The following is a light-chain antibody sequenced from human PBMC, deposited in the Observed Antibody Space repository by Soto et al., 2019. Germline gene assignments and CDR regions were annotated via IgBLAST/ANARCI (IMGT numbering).Light chain of an antibody. CDR1: SSDIGAYNF. Sequence: QSALTQPASVSGSPGQSITISCTGTSSDIGAYNFVSWYQQHPGKAPTLMLYDVNIRPSGVSNRFSGSKSGNTASLTISGLQAEDEAEYYCTSWTTSTTMIFGGGTKLTVL. V-gene: IGLV2-14*03. CDR2: DVN. CDR3: TSWTTSTTMI. J-gene: IGLJ2*01.